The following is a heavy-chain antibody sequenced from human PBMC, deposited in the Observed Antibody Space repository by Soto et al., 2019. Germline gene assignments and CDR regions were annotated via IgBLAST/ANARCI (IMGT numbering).Heavy chain of an antibody. J-gene: IGHJ4*02. D-gene: IGHD3-10*01. Sequence: QVQLVESGGGVVQPGRSLRLSCAASGFPFTTYGMHWVREGPGKGLEWVAVISYDGRNKYYADSEKGRFTISRDNSKNTLYLQLNSLRPEDTALYYCVGGQYYFDYRGQGTLVTVSS. V-gene: IGHV3-30*03. CDR2: ISYDGRNK. CDR1: GFPFTTYG. CDR3: VGGQYYFDY.